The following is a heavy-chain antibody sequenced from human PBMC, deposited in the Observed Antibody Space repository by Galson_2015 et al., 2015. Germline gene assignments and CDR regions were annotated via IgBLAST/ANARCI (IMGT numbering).Heavy chain of an antibody. V-gene: IGHV4-4*02. CDR3: AREGWGVYGMDV. D-gene: IGHD3-16*01. CDR1: GGSISSTNW. Sequence: ETLSLTCAVSGGSISSTNWWSWVRQSPGKGLEWIGQIYHSGSSNYNPSLKSRVTISLDKSKNQLSLNLDSVTAADTAVYYCAREGWGVYGMDVWGQGTTVTVSS. CDR2: IYHSGSS. J-gene: IGHJ6*02.